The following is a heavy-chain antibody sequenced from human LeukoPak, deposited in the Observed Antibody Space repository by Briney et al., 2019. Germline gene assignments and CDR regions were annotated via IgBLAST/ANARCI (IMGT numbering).Heavy chain of an antibody. CDR2: INPSGGST. Sequence: GASVKVSCKASGYTFTSYYMHWVRQAPGQGLEWMGIINPSGGSTSYAQKFQGRVTMTRNTSISTAYMELSSLRSEDTAVYYCARAGEQKYSSSWYEFFHYYYYYMDVWGKGTTVTISS. CDR3: ARAGEQKYSSSWYEFFHYYYYYMDV. J-gene: IGHJ6*03. CDR1: GYTFTSYY. D-gene: IGHD6-13*01. V-gene: IGHV1-46*01.